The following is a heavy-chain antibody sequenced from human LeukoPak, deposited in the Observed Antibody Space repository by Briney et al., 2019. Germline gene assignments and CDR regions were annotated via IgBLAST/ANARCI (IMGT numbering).Heavy chain of an antibody. CDR2: IHPHGIF. CDR3: ARGRDRSKAGDL. J-gene: IGHJ5*02. V-gene: IGHV4-34*01. CDR1: DGSCHDYY. D-gene: IGHD5-24*01. Sequence: SETLSLTCAVHDGSCHDYYCSWIRQPPGKGLEWIGEIHPHGIFYYNPSLTSRVTISIDTPKSQFSLRLTSVPTADTPFYYCARGRDRSKAGDLWGQGSLVIVSS.